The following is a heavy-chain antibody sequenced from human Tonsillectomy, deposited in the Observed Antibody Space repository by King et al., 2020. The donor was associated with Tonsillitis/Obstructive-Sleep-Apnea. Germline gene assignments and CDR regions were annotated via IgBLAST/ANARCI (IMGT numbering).Heavy chain of an antibody. CDR2: ISSNGGST. J-gene: IGHJ6*03. CDR1: GFTFSSYA. Sequence: VQLVESGGGLVQPGGSLRLSCSASGFTFSSYAMHWVRQAPGKGLEYVSAISSNGGSTYYADSVKGRFTISRDNSKNTLYLQMSSLRAEDTAVYYCVKRYCSSTSCYYSSRYYYYMDVWGKGTTVTVSS. V-gene: IGHV3-64D*06. D-gene: IGHD2-2*01. CDR3: VKRYCSSTSCYYSSRYYYYMDV.